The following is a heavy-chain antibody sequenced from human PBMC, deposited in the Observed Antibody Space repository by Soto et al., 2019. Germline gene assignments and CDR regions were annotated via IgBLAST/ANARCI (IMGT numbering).Heavy chain of an antibody. CDR1: GFSLTSTGVG. CDR2: TYWNDDD. J-gene: IGHJ4*02. CDR3: AHRPRGSGWRYYFDY. V-gene: IGHV2-5*01. Sequence: SGPTLVNPTQTLTLTCSFSGFSLTSTGVGVGWFRQPPGKALEWLGLTYWNDDDRYRSSLRSRLTITKDTSKNQVVLTMTNMDPEDTATYYCAHRPRGSGWRYYFDYWRQGTLVTVSS. D-gene: IGHD6-19*01.